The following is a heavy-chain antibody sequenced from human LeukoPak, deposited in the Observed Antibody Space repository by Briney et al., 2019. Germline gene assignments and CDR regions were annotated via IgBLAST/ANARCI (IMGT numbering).Heavy chain of an antibody. CDR1: GFTLSSYA. Sequence: PGGSLRLSCAASGFTLSSYAMSWVRQAPGKGLEWVANIKQDGSQKYYVDSVKGRFTISRDNAKNSLYLQMNSLRAEDTAVYYCARDVSGTGGKDYWGQGTLVTVSS. CDR2: IKQDGSQK. CDR3: ARDVSGTGGKDY. V-gene: IGHV3-7*01. D-gene: IGHD1-1*01. J-gene: IGHJ4*02.